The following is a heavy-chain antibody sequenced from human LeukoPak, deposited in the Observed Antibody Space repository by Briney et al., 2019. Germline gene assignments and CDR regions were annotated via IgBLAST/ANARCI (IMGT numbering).Heavy chain of an antibody. CDR1: GGSINSGNYY. D-gene: IGHD3-10*01. CDR2: IYYSGST. CDR3: ARLHYYGSGSRFYADY. V-gene: IGHV4-61*01. Sequence: SETLSLTCNVSGGSINSGNYYWSWIRQPPGKGLEWIGYIYYSGSTNYNPSLKSRVTISVDTSKNQFSLKLSSVTAADTAVYYCARLHYYGSGSRFYADYWGQGTLVTVSS. J-gene: IGHJ4*02.